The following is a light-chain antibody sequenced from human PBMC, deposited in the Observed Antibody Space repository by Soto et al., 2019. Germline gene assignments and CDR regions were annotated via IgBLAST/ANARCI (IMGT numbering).Light chain of an antibody. J-gene: IGKJ4*01. CDR2: VAS. CDR3: QQSFTTPLT. V-gene: IGKV1-39*01. Sequence: DIEMTQSPSSLSASEGDRVTITCRASQSIGRFLNWYQQKPGKAPNVLINVASTLRSGVPSRFSGSGSGTDFNLTINSLQPEDFATYFCQQSFTTPLTFGGGTKVDIK. CDR1: QSIGRF.